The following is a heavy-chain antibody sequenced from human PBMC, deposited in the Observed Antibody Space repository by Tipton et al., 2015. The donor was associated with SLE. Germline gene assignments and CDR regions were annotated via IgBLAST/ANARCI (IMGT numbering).Heavy chain of an antibody. CDR1: GGSLSSSSYY. CDR2: IYYSGST. Sequence: TLSLTCTVSGGSLSSSSYYWTWIRQPPGKGLEWIGYIYYSGSTNYNPSLQSRVTISVETSKNQFSLKLSSVTAADTAMYYCARDAYSGSSTYYYYYMDVWGKGTTVTVSS. CDR3: ARDAYSGSSTYYYYYMDV. D-gene: IGHD1-26*01. J-gene: IGHJ6*03. V-gene: IGHV4-61*01.